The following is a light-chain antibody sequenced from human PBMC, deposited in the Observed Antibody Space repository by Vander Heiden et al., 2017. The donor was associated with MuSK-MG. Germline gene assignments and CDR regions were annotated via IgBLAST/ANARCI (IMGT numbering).Light chain of an antibody. CDR3: QQDDNLPRYT. Sequence: DIQMTQSPSSLSASVGDRVTITCQASQDISNYLNWYQQKPGKAPKLLIYDASNWETGVPSRFSGSGYGIDFTFTISSRQLEDIATYYCQQDDNLPRYTFGQGTKLEIK. J-gene: IGKJ2*01. CDR2: DAS. CDR1: QDISNY. V-gene: IGKV1-33*01.